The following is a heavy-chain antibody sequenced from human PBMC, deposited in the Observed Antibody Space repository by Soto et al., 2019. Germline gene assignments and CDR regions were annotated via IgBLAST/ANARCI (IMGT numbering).Heavy chain of an antibody. V-gene: IGHV3-53*01. D-gene: IGHD1-26*01. Sequence: VGSLRLSCAASGFTVSSNYMSWVRQAPGKGLEWVSIIYSSGSTYYADSVKGRFTISRDNSKNTLYLQMNSLRADDTAVYYCARDATYSGSYYYFDYWGQGALVTVSS. CDR3: ARDATYSGSYYYFDY. J-gene: IGHJ4*02. CDR1: GFTVSSNY. CDR2: IYSSGST.